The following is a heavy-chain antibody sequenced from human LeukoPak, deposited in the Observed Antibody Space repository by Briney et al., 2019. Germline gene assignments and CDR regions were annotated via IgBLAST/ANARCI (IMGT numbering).Heavy chain of an antibody. CDR2: FNHSRGT. Sequence: SETLSLTCSVYGGSITAYYWSWIRQPPGKGLEWIGEFNHSRGTKYNPSLESRVTILLDASKNEFSLNLNSVTAADTAVYYCAREDYYFDSWGQGTLVTVSS. CDR3: AREDYYFDS. J-gene: IGHJ4*02. CDR1: GGSITAYY. V-gene: IGHV4-34*01.